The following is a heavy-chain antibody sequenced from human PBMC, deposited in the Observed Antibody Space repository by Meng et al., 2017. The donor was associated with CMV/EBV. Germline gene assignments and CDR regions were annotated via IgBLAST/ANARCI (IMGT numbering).Heavy chain of an antibody. J-gene: IGHJ4*02. CDR3: ARARYDSSGYYHYFDY. Sequence: GSLRLSCTVSGGSISSSSYYWGWIRQPPGKGLEWIGSIYYSGSTNYNPSLKSRVTISVDTSKNQFSLKLSSVTAADTAVYYCARARYDSSGYYHYFDYWGQGTLVTVSS. CDR1: GGSISSSSYY. D-gene: IGHD3-22*01. V-gene: IGHV4-39*07. CDR2: IYYSGST.